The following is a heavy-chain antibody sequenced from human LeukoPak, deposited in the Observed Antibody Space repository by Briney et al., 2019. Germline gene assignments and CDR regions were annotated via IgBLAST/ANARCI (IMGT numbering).Heavy chain of an antibody. D-gene: IGHD4-17*01. CDR2: INHSGST. CDR1: GGSFSGYY. CDR3: ARGRYGDYDDY. V-gene: IGHV4-34*01. J-gene: IGHJ4*02. Sequence: PSETLSLTCAVYGGSFSGYYWSWIRQLPGKGLEWIGEINHSGSTNYNPSLKSRVTISVDTSKNQFSLKLSSVTAADTAVYYCARGRYGDYDDYWGQGTLVTVSS.